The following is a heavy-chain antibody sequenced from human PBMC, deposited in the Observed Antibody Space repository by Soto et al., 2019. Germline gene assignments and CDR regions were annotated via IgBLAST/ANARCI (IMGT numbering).Heavy chain of an antibody. CDR2: IDHDGPT. V-gene: IGHV3-74*01. CDR1: GFTFSNYW. Sequence: EVQLVDSGGGLVQPGGSLRLSCAGSGFTFSNYWMHWVRQAPGKGLEWVSRIDHDGPTDYADSVRGRFTISRDNAENTLYPQMTSLRPEDTAVYYCVRDSHGDYWGQGTLVTVSS. J-gene: IGHJ4*02. CDR3: VRDSHGDY.